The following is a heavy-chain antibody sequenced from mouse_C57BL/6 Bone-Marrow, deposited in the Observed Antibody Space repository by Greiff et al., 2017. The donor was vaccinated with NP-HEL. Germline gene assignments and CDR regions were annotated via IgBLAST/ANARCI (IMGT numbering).Heavy chain of an antibody. J-gene: IGHJ2*01. CDR2: IDPENGDT. Sequence: VQLQQPGAELVRPGASVKLSCTASGFNIKDDYMHWVKQRPEQGLEWIGWIDPENGDTEYASKFQGKATITADTSSNTASLQLSSLTSEDTAVYYCYSNYFDYWGQGTTLTVSA. CDR3: YSNYFDY. V-gene: IGHV14-4*01. CDR1: GFNIKDDY. D-gene: IGHD2-5*01.